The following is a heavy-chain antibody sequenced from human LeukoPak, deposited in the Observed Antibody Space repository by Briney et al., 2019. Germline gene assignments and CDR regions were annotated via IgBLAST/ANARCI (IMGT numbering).Heavy chain of an antibody. CDR2: MNPNSANT. J-gene: IGHJ4*02. V-gene: IGHV1-8*03. Sequence: ASVKVSCKASGYTFTTYDINWVRQATGQGLKWMGWMNPNSANTGYAQKFQGRVTITRNTSISKAYMELNSLRSDDTAVYYCARARLVRGPVTPLYYFDYWGQGVLVTVSS. CDR1: GYTFTTYD. D-gene: IGHD2-8*02. CDR3: ARARLVRGPVTPLYYFDY.